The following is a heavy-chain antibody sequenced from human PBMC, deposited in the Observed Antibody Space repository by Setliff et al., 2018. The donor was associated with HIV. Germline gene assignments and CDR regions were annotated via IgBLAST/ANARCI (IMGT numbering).Heavy chain of an antibody. CDR3: ARTSTTTGTTLNWFDP. V-gene: IGHV3-21*05. D-gene: IGHD1-1*01. Sequence: NPGGSLRLSCAASGFTFTYHAMTWVRQAPGKGLERISYISSSGSERYYVDSVKGRFTISRDNAKNSLYLQMNSLRVEDTAVYYCARTSTTTGTTLNWFDPWGQGTLVTVSS. CDR1: GFTFTYHA. CDR2: ISSSGSER. J-gene: IGHJ5*02.